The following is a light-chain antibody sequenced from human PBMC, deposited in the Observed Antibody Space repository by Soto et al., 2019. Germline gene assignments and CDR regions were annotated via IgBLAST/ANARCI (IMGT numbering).Light chain of an antibody. CDR2: GAS. V-gene: IGKV3-20*01. Sequence: EIVLTQSPGTLSLCPGERATLSCRASQSVSSSYLAWYQQKPGQAPRLLIYGASSRATGIPDRFSGSGSGTDFTLTISRLEPEDFAVYYCQQYGSSPRSFGQGTRLAIK. CDR1: QSVSSSY. J-gene: IGKJ5*01. CDR3: QQYGSSPRS.